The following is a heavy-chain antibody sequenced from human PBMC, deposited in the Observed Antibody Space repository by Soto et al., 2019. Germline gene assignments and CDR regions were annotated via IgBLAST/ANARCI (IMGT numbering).Heavy chain of an antibody. V-gene: IGHV3-23*01. J-gene: IGHJ3*02. CDR1: GFTFSSYS. CDR3: AREPQNCSGGSCYAIGAFDI. Sequence: GGSLRLSCAASGFTFSSYSMSWVRQAPGKGLEWVSGFRTSGDGGTTYYADPVKGRFTISRDNSKNTLYLQMNSLRAEDTAVYYCAREPQNCSGGSCYAIGAFDIWGQGTMVTVSS. D-gene: IGHD2-15*01. CDR2: FRTSGDGGTT.